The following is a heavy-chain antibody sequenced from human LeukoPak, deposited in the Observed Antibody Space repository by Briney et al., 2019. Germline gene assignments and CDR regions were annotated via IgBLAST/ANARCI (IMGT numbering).Heavy chain of an antibody. CDR3: ARVLVTATRVPDAFDL. CDR1: GYSISAGYF. V-gene: IGHV4-38-2*01. Sequence: SETLSLTCVISGYSISAGYFWGWIRQSPVKGLEWIGSVHHTGSDYYNPSLKSRVTISIDTSKNHFSLNLTSVTAADTAVFFGARVLVTATRVPDAFDLWGQGILVTVSS. J-gene: IGHJ3*01. D-gene: IGHD1-26*01. CDR2: VHHTGSD.